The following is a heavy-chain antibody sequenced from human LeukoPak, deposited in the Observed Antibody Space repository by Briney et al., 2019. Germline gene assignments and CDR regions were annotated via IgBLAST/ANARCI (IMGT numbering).Heavy chain of an antibody. CDR1: GVSISGHY. D-gene: IGHD2/OR15-2a*01. CDR3: VRHLPMTSIRSGPYCIDV. J-gene: IGHJ6*02. Sequence: SETLSLTCTVSGVSISGHYWSWVRQAPGKGLEWMGYIYYSGTTSYNPSLKSRITITLDASSEQFSLNLRSVTAAYTAVYYCVRHLPMTSIRSGPYCIDVWGPGTTVTVSS. V-gene: IGHV4-59*08. CDR2: IYYSGTT.